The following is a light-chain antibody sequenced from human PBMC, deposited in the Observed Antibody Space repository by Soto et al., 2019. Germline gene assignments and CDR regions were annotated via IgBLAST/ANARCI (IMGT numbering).Light chain of an antibody. CDR3: SSYTTSYTQV. V-gene: IGLV2-14*01. Sequence: QSALTQHASVSGSPGQSITISCTGSSSDVGGYNYVSWYQHHPGKVPKLMIYEVSNRPSGVSNRFSGSKSGNTASLSISGLQAEDEADYYCSSYTTSYTQVFGVGTKVTVL. CDR2: EVS. J-gene: IGLJ3*02. CDR1: SSDVGGYNY.